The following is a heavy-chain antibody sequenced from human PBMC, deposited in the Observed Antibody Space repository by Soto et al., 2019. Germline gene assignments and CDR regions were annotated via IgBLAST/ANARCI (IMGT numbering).Heavy chain of an antibody. CDR2: INHSGST. CDR1: GGSFSGYY. D-gene: IGHD5-12*01. V-gene: IGHV4-34*01. CDR3: ASIGVWSGYVLGAFDI. J-gene: IGHJ3*02. Sequence: QVQLQQWGAGLLKPSETLSLTCAVYGGSFSGYYWSWIRQTPGKGLEWIGEINHSGSTNYNPSFKSRVHISVDTSKNQFSLKLSSVSASDTAVYYCASIGVWSGYVLGAFDIWGQGTMVTGSS.